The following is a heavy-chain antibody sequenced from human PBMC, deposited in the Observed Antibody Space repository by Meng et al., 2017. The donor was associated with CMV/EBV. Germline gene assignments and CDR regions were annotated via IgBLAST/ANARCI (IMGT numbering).Heavy chain of an antibody. CDR1: GFTFSSYG. D-gene: IGHD3-3*01. CDR2: IRCDGSNK. Sequence: GGSLRLSCAASGFTFSSYGMHWVRQAPGKGLEWVAFIRCDGSNKYYADSVKGRFTISRDNSKNTLYLQMNSLRAEDTAVYYCAKDDLKYDFWSGYYSFDHYYYYGMDVWGQGTTVTVSS. J-gene: IGHJ6*02. CDR3: AKDDLKYDFWSGYYSFDHYYYYGMDV. V-gene: IGHV3-30*02.